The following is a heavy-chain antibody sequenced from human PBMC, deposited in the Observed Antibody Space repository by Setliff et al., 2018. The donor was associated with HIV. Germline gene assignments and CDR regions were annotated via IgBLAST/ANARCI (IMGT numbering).Heavy chain of an antibody. CDR3: ATSSIYYDSSGYGGDDAFDI. V-gene: IGHV1-3*01. J-gene: IGHJ3*02. Sequence: GASVKVSCKASGYTFTSYAMHWVRQAPGQRLEWMGWINAGTGNTKYSQNFQGRVTLSRDTSANTAYMELSSLRSEDTAMYYCATSSIYYDSSGYGGDDAFDIWGQGTVVTVSS. CDR1: GYTFTSYA. D-gene: IGHD3-22*01. CDR2: INAGTGNT.